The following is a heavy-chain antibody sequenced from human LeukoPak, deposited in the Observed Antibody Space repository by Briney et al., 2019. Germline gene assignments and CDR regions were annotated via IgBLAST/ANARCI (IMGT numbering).Heavy chain of an antibody. D-gene: IGHD2/OR15-2a*01. V-gene: IGHV4-59*01. CDR3: ATHVLGSTTRLGP. CDR1: RGSISNYY. Sequence: SETLSLTCTVSRGSISNYYWSWIRQPPRKGLEWIGYIYYNGSTNYNPSLKSRATISVDTSKNQFSPKLNSVTAADTAVYYCATHVLGSTTRLGPWGQGTLVTVSS. J-gene: IGHJ5*02. CDR2: IYYNGST.